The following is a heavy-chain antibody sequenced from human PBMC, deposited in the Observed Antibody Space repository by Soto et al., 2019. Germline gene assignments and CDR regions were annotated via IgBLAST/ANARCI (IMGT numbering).Heavy chain of an antibody. V-gene: IGHV4-39*01. CDR2: IYYSGST. CDR1: GGSIGSSSSF. J-gene: IGHJ5*02. D-gene: IGHD2-21*02. Sequence: SDTLSHVYSVSGGSIGSSSSFCGWIRQPPGKGLEWIGSIYYSGSTYYNPSLKSRVTVSVDTSKNQFSLKLSSVTAADTAVYYCARHPSDFWFDPWGQGTLVTVS. CDR3: ARHPSDFWFDP.